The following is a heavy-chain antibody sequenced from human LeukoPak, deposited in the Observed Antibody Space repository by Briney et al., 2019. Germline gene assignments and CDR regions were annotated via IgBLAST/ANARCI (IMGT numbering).Heavy chain of an antibody. J-gene: IGHJ4*02. CDR3: AKVKGSEGYCSITSCLADY. CDR2: ISSSGGNT. D-gene: IGHD2-2*01. CDR1: GFTFSSYG. Sequence: GGSLRLSCAVYGFTFSSYGMTWVRQAPGKGLEWVTTISSSGGNTYYADSVKGRFTISRDNSKNTLYLQLNSLRSEDTAVYYCAKVKGSEGYCSITSCLADYWGQGILVTVSS. V-gene: IGHV3-23*01.